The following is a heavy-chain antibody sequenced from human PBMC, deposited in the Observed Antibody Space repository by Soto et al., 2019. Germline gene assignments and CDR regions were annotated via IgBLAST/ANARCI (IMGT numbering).Heavy chain of an antibody. CDR3: ARDSEDYGNWFDP. J-gene: IGHJ5*02. CDR1: GYTFTSYA. V-gene: IGHV1-3*01. CDR2: INAGNGNT. Sequence: ASVKVSCKASGYTFTSYAMHWVRQAPGQRLEWMGWINAGNGNTKYSQKFQGRVTITRDTSASTAYMELSSLRSEDTAVYYCARDSEDYGNWFDPWGQGTLVTVSS. D-gene: IGHD4-17*01.